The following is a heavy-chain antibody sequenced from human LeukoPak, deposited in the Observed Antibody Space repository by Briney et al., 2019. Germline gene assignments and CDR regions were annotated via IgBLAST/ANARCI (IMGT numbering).Heavy chain of an antibody. J-gene: IGHJ4*02. Sequence: GGSLRLSCAASGFTFSSYDMHWVRQATGKGLEWVSAIGTAGDPYYPGSVKGRFTISRENAKNSLYLQMNSLRAGDTAVYYCARGNYHNYCSSTSCYGYSDYWGQGTLVTVSS. V-gene: IGHV3-13*05. CDR1: GFTFSSYD. CDR2: IGTAGDP. D-gene: IGHD2-2*01. CDR3: ARGNYHNYCSSTSCYGYSDY.